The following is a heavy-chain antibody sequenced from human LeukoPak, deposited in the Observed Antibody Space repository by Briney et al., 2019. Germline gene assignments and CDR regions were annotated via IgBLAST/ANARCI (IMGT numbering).Heavy chain of an antibody. CDR2: ISGSGGST. D-gene: IGHD1-14*01. CDR3: AKIRKYGPDAFDI. J-gene: IGHJ3*02. Sequence: GGSLRLSCAASGVTFSSYAMSWVRQAPGKGLEWVSAISGSGGSTYYADSVKGRFTISRDNSKNTLYLQMNSLRAEDTAVYYCAKIRKYGPDAFDIWGQGTMVTVSS. CDR1: GVTFSSYA. V-gene: IGHV3-23*01.